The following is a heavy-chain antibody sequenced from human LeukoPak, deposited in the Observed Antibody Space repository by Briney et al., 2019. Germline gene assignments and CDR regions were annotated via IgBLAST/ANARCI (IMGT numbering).Heavy chain of an antibody. D-gene: IGHD1-26*01. CDR2: ISYDGSNK. V-gene: IGHV3-30-3*01. CDR3: ARDSGSYLYYFDY. Sequence: PGGSLRLSCAAAGFTFSSYAMHWVRQAPGKGLEWVAFISYDGSNKYYADSVKGRFTISRDNSKNALYLQMNSLRAEDTAVYYCARDSGSYLYYFDYWGQGTLVTVPS. CDR1: GFTFSSYA. J-gene: IGHJ4*02.